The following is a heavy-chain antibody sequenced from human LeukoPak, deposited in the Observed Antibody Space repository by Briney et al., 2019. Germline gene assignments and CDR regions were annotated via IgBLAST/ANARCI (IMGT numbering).Heavy chain of an antibody. CDR2: IYYSGST. V-gene: IGHV4-59*01. CDR3: ARFSHGSGSYDRAFDY. J-gene: IGHJ4*02. Sequence: SETLSLTCTVSGGSISSYYWSWIRQPPGKGLEWIGYIYYSGSTNYNPSLKSRVTISVDTSKNQFSLKLSSVTAADTAVYYCARFSHGSGSYDRAFDYWGQGTLVTVSS. D-gene: IGHD3-10*01. CDR1: GGSISSYY.